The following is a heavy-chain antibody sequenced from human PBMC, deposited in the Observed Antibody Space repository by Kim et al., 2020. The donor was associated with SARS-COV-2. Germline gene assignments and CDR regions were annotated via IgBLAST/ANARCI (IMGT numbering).Heavy chain of an antibody. Sequence: GGSLRLSCSASGFTFSNYAMHWVRQAPGKGLEYVSAVSTDGGGTYYADSVMARFTISRDNSKNTLYLQMSSLRVEDTAVYYCGRYSAFSAYDYWGQGTLVTVSS. CDR3: GRYSAFSAYDY. J-gene: IGHJ4*02. D-gene: IGHD5-12*01. V-gene: IGHV3-64D*06. CDR1: GFTFSNYA. CDR2: VSTDGGGT.